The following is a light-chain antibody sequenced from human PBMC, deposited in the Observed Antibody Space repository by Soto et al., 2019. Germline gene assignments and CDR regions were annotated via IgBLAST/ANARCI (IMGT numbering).Light chain of an antibody. CDR2: EFT. J-gene: IGLJ1*01. V-gene: IGLV2-14*01. CDR3: SSYTNINTRACV. Sequence: GRAPKLIIYEFTDRPSGVSNRFSGSKSGNTASLTISGLQAEDEAEYYCSSYTNINTRACVFGTGTKV.